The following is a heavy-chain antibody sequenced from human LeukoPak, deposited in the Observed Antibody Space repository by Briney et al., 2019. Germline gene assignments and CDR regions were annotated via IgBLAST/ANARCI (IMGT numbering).Heavy chain of an antibody. Sequence: GESLKISCKGSGYSFTSYWIGWVRQMPGKGLEWMGIIYPGDSDTRYSPSFQGQVTISADKSISTAYLQWSSLKASDTAMYYCARRMVRGVIFGLGDDDAFDIWGQGTMVTVSS. CDR1: GYSFTSYW. V-gene: IGHV5-51*01. D-gene: IGHD3-10*01. CDR2: IYPGDSDT. CDR3: ARRMVRGVIFGLGDDDAFDI. J-gene: IGHJ3*02.